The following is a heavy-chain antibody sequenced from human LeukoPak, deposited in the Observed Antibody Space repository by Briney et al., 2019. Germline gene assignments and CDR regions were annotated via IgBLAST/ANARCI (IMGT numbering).Heavy chain of an antibody. D-gene: IGHD2-15*01. CDR3: ARATQYCSGGRCYDTWFDP. CDR2: ISSSSSYI. V-gene: IGHV3-21*01. CDR1: GFTFSSYS. Sequence: GGSLRLSCAASGFTFSSYSINWVRQAPGKGLEWVSSISSSSSYIYYADSVKGRFTISRDNAKNSLYLQMNSLRAEDTAVYYCARATQYCSGGRCYDTWFDPWGQGTRVTVSS. J-gene: IGHJ5*02.